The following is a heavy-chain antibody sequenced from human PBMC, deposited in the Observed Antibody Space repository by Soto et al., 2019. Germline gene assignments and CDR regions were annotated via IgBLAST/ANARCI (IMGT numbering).Heavy chain of an antibody. CDR2: ISYDGINK. V-gene: IGHV3-30-3*01. J-gene: IGHJ6*02. Sequence: GGSLRLSCAASGFTFSIYAMHWVRQAPGKGREWGAVISYDGINKYYADFVKGRFTISTDNSTNTMYLQMNSMRAEDTAAYYCASENSAMVNFYYYGMDVWGQGTTVTVSS. CDR3: ASENSAMVNFYYYGMDV. D-gene: IGHD5-18*01. CDR1: GFTFSIYA.